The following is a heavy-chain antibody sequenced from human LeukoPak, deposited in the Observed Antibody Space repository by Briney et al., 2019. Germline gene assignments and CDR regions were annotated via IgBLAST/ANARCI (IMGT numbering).Heavy chain of an antibody. J-gene: IGHJ4*02. V-gene: IGHV4-59*08. CDR2: IYVSGST. Sequence: SETLSLTCTVSGGSISSYYWSWIRQPPGKGLEWIGRIYVSGSTNYNPSLESRVTISVDTSKNQFSLKLTSLTAADTAVYYCARHLPTYNSNWYSLPFDFWGQGTLVTVSS. CDR1: GGSISSYY. D-gene: IGHD6-13*01. CDR3: ARHLPTYNSNWYSLPFDF.